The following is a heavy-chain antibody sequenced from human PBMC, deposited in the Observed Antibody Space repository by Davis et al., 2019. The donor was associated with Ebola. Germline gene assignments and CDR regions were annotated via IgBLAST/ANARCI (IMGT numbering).Heavy chain of an antibody. CDR1: GFTFSSYW. V-gene: IGHV3-7*01. CDR3: ARGSIGGYCSSTSCYPSSYYYYGMDV. Sequence: PGGSLRLSCAASGFTFSSYWMSWVRQAPGKGLEWVANIKQDGSEKDYVDSVKGRFTISRDNAKNSLYLQMNSLRAEDTAVYYCARGSIGGYCSSTSCYPSSYYYYGMDVWGQGTTVTVSS. CDR2: IKQDGSEK. J-gene: IGHJ6*02. D-gene: IGHD2-2*01.